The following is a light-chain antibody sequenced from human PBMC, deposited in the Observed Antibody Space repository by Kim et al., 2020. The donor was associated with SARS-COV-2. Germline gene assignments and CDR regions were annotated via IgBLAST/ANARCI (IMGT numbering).Light chain of an antibody. J-gene: IGLJ2*01. Sequence: KTLPIASTRSSASIASNYVQGYQQRPGSAPTTVIYEDNQGPSGVPDRFSGSIDSSSNSASLTISGLKTEDEADYYCQSYDSSNHVVFGGGTQLTVL. V-gene: IGLV6-57*03. CDR2: EDN. CDR1: SASIASNY. CDR3: QSYDSSNHVV.